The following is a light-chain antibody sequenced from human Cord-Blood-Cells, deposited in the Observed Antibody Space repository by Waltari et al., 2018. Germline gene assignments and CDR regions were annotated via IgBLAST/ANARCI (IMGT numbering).Light chain of an antibody. CDR2: EGS. J-gene: IGLJ2*01. V-gene: IGLV2-23*01. CDR3: CSDAGSSTLV. Sequence: QSALTQPASVSGSPGQPITISCTGTSSDVGSYNLVSWYQQHPGKAPKLMIYEGSKRPSGVSNRFSGSKSGNTASLTISGLQAEDEADYYCCSDAGSSTLVFGGGTKLTVL. CDR1: SSDVGSYNL.